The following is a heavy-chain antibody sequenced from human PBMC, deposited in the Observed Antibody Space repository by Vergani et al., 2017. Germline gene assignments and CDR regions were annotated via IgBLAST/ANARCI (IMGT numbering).Heavy chain of an antibody. CDR3: ARGGYCSSTSCYIFDY. Sequence: QVQLQESGPGLVKPSETLSLTCTVSGGSISSYYWSWIRQPPGKGLEWIGEINHSGSTNYNPSLKSRGNISGDTSKNQFSLKRSSVTAADTAVYYCARGGYCSSTSCYIFDYWGQGTLVTVSS. J-gene: IGHJ4*02. CDR1: GGSISSYY. V-gene: IGHV4-34*01. D-gene: IGHD2-2*01. CDR2: INHSGST.